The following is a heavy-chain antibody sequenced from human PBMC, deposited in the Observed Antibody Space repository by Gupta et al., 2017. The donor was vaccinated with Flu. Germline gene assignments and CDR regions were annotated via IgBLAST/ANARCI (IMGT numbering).Heavy chain of an antibody. J-gene: IGHJ4*02. V-gene: IGHV1-2*06. D-gene: IGHD2-2*01. CDR3: ARVSYCSTTSCFQPFDS. Sequence: PGQGLEWMGRFNPDSGRTKFAQTFQDRVTMTGDTSITTAYMELSRLTSDDTAVYYCARVSYCSTTSCFQPFDSWGQGSLVTVSS. CDR2: FNPDSGRT.